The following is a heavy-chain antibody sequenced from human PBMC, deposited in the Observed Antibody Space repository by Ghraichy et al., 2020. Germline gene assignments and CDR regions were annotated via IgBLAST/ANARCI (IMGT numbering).Heavy chain of an antibody. CDR1: GVSISSGGYY. V-gene: IGHV4-31*03. D-gene: IGHD4-23*01. CDR2: IYYSGST. Sequence: SETLSLTCTVSGVSISSGGYYWSWIRQHPGKGLEWIGYIYYSGSTYYNPSLKSRVTISVDTSKNQFSLKLSSVTAADTAVYYCARGSPRWYRGLYYFDYWGQGTLVTVSS. J-gene: IGHJ4*02. CDR3: ARGSPRWYRGLYYFDY.